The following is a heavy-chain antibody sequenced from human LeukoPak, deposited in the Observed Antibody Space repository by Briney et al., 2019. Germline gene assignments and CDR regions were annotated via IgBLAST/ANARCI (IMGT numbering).Heavy chain of an antibody. CDR3: ASTIVGAMAPEYFQH. CDR1: GYTFTSYG. V-gene: IGHV1-18*01. D-gene: IGHD1-26*01. CDR2: ISAYNGNT. Sequence: GASVKVSCKASGYTFTSYGISWVRQAPGQGLEWMGWISAYNGNTNYAQKLQGRVTMTTDTSTSTAYMELRSLRSDDTAVYYCASTIVGAMAPEYFQHWGQGTLVTVSS. J-gene: IGHJ1*01.